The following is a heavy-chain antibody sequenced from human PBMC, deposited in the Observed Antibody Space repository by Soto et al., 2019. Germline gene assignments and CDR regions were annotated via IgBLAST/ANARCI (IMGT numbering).Heavy chain of an antibody. CDR1: GGSISSGGYY. Sequence: QVQLQESGPGLVKPSQTLSLTCTVSGGSISSGGYYWSWIRQHPGKGLEWIGYIYYSGSTYYNPSLKSRVTISVDTAKNQFSPKLSSVTAAGTAVYYCARDHGYCSGGSCYLRGAFDIWGQGTMVTVSS. CDR2: IYYSGST. CDR3: ARDHGYCSGGSCYLRGAFDI. J-gene: IGHJ3*02. D-gene: IGHD2-15*01. V-gene: IGHV4-31*03.